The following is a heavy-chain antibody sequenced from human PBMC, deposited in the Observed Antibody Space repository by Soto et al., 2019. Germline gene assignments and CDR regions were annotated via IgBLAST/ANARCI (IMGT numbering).Heavy chain of an antibody. J-gene: IGHJ4*02. V-gene: IGHV3-23*01. D-gene: IGHD2-15*01. CDR1: GFTFSNYA. CDR2: FSSGGGGT. Sequence: PGGSLRLSCTASGFTFSNYAMSWARQAPGKGLEWVSTFSSGGGGTYYADSVKGRFTISRDNSKNTLSLQMNSLRAEDTAVYYCTKANRYCSGANCFTFDYWGLGTLVTVSS. CDR3: TKANRYCSGANCFTFDY.